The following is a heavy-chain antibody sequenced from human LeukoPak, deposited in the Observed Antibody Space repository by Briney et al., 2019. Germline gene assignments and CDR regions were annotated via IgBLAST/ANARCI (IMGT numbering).Heavy chain of an antibody. V-gene: IGHV4-4*07. CDR1: GGSISDYY. CDR3: ARGEVFDY. CDR2: FYTRGSI. J-gene: IGHJ4*02. Sequence: SEILSLTCTVSGGSISDYYWSWIRQPAGKGLEWIGRFYTRGSINYNPSLKSRVTISVDTSKNQFSLKLSSVTAADTAVYYCARGEVFDYWGQGTLVTVSS.